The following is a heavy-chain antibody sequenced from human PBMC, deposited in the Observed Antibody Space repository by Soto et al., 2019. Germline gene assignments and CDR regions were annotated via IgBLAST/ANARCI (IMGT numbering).Heavy chain of an antibody. J-gene: IGHJ6*01. CDR3: ARASGGTGLDV. D-gene: IGHD1-1*01. Sequence: EVQLVESGGGLVQPGGSLRLSCAASGFTFSAFEMNWVRQAPGKGLEWLSYIYNSGSTMTYAGSVKGRFAISRDNAKNSLYLQMCSLRAEDTVVYYCARASGGTGLDVWGQGTTVTVSS. CDR2: IYNSGSTM. V-gene: IGHV3-48*03. CDR1: GFTFSAFE.